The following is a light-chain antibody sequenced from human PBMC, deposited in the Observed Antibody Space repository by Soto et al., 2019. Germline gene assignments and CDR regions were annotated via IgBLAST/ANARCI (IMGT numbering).Light chain of an antibody. Sequence: DIQMTQSPSSLSVSIGDRVTITCRSSQSISGYLNWYQQKPGKAPRLLIFAASTLQSGVPSRVSGSGSGTDFTLTSSSLQPEDFATYYCQQSYSTPHTFGQGTKLEIK. CDR3: QQSYSTPHT. CDR2: AAS. J-gene: IGKJ2*01. V-gene: IGKV1-39*01. CDR1: QSISGY.